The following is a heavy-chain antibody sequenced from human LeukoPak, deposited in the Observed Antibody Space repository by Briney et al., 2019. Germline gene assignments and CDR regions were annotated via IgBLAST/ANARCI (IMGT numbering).Heavy chain of an antibody. J-gene: IGHJ5*02. CDR2: ISGSGGST. CDR3: ARMQGPYCSSTSCYDWFDP. CDR1: GFTFSSYA. V-gene: IGHV3-23*01. Sequence: GGSPRLSCAASGFTFSSYAMSWVRQAPGKGLEWVSAISGSGGSTYYADSVKGRFTISRDNSKNTLYLQMNSLRAEDTAVYYCARMQGPYCSSTSCYDWFDPWGQGTLVTVSS. D-gene: IGHD2-2*01.